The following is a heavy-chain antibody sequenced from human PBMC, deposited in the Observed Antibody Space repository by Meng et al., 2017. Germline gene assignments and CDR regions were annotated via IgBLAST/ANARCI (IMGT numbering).Heavy chain of an antibody. J-gene: IGHJ4*02. D-gene: IGHD2-21*02. CDR1: GGSISSNNW. Sequence: QVHVRGSGPGLVKPSGTLSLTRAVSGGSISSNNWWSWVRQPPGKGLEWIGEVYHNGNANYNPSLKSRVTISVDKSKNQFSPKLSFVAAADTAIYYCARELDAVGVTAYDLWGQGTLVTVSS. CDR3: ARELDAVGVTAYDL. V-gene: IGHV4-4*02. CDR2: VYHNGNA.